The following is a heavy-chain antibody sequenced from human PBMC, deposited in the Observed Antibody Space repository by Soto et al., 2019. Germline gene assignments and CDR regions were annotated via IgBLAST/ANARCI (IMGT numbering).Heavy chain of an antibody. CDR2: IYWDDDK. Sequence: QITLKESGPTLVKPTQTLTLTCTFSGFSLSTNGMSVGWIRQPPGKALEWLAVIYWDDDKRYSPSLKSRLTITKDSFKNQVVLTMTNMDPVDTATYFCARYEFWSGYVDYWGQGSLVTVSS. CDR1: GFSLSTNGMS. J-gene: IGHJ4*02. V-gene: IGHV2-5*02. D-gene: IGHD3-3*01. CDR3: ARYEFWSGYVDY.